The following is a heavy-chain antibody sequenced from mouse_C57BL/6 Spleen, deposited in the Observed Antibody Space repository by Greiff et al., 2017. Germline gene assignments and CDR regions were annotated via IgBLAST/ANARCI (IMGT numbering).Heavy chain of an antibody. CDR2: LNPGSGGT. V-gene: IGHV1-54*01. D-gene: IGHD2-4*01. CDR3: ARDGDYDYDGCAY. CDR1: GYAFPNSL. Sequence: VPLQQSGAELVRPGTSVKVSCKASGYAFPNSLLEWVKQRPGQGLEWIGVLNPGSGGTNYNEKFTGKATLTADKSSSSAYMQLSSRTSEDSAVYFWARDGDYDYDGCAYWGQGTLVTVSA. J-gene: IGHJ3*01.